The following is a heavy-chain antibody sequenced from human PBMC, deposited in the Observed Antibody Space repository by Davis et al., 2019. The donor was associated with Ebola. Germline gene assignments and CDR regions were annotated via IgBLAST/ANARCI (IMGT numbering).Heavy chain of an antibody. V-gene: IGHV3-48*02. CDR3: ARLFGVIPVFDY. Sequence: GESLKISCAASGFTFSSYAMNWVRQAPGKGLEWLSYISSSSLTTHSADSVKGRFTVSRDNAKNSLYLEMNSLRDEDTAVYYCARLFGVIPVFDYWGQGTLVTVSS. CDR1: GFTFSSYA. D-gene: IGHD3-3*01. CDR2: ISSSSLTT. J-gene: IGHJ4*02.